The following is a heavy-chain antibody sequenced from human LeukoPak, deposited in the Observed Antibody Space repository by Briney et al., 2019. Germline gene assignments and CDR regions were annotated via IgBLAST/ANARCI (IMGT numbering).Heavy chain of an antibody. CDR1: GFILGNYW. CDR2: INNDGSST. CDR3: ARDGISCTGGHCYFAS. V-gene: IGHV3-74*01. J-gene: IGHJ4*02. Sequence: GGYLRLSCETSGFILGNYWMHWVRQAPGKGLVWVSRINNDGSSTTYADSVKGRFTISRDNARNTLYLQMNSLRAEDTAIYYCARDGISCTGGHCYFASWGQGTLVTVSS. D-gene: IGHD2-8*02.